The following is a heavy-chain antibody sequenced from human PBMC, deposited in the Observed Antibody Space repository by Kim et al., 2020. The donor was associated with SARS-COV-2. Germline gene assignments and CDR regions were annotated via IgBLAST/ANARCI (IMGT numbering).Heavy chain of an antibody. V-gene: IGHV1-3*01. Sequence: RYSQNVQRRVIFTRDTSATTAYMELTSLTFKDTAVYYCAREGSGSYNWLDPWGQGTLVTVSS. D-gene: IGHD3-10*01. CDR3: AREGSGSYNWLDP. J-gene: IGHJ5*02.